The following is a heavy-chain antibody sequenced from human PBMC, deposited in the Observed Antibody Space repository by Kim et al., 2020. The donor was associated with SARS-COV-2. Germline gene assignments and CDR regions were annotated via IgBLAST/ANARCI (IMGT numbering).Heavy chain of an antibody. CDR1: GGTFSSYA. J-gene: IGHJ6*02. CDR2: IIPIFGTA. CDR3: VLTTVTTMPPIYYYYYGMDV. D-gene: IGHD4-17*01. V-gene: IGHV1-69*13. Sequence: SVKVSCKASGGTFSSYAISWVRQAPGQGLEWMGGIIPIFGTANYAQKFQGRVTITADESTSTAYMELSSLRSEDTAVYYCVLTTVTTMPPIYYYYYGMDVWGQGTTVTVSS.